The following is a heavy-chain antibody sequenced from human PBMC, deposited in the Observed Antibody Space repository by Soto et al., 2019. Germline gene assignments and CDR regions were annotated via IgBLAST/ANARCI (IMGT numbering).Heavy chain of an antibody. D-gene: IGHD3-10*01. J-gene: IGHJ4*02. CDR2: ITYDGSST. Sequence: QVQMVESGGGVVQPGTSLRLSCVVTGLTFSGYGMHWVRQAPGKGLEWVADITYDGSSTYYADAAKGRFTVSRDNSKNILYLQMTSLRGDDTAMYYCAKDKMGRGWRALDSWGQGTLVIVSS. CDR3: AKDKMGRGWRALDS. CDR1: GLTFSGYG. V-gene: IGHV3-30*18.